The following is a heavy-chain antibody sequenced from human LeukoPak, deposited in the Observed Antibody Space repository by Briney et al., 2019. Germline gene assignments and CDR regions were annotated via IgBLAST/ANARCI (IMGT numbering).Heavy chain of an antibody. V-gene: IGHV3-23*01. Sequence: GGSLGLSCAASGFIFRRYAMSWVRQAPGKGLEWVSAISADSSTYYADSVKSRFIISRDNSKNTLYLQMNSLRAEDTAVYYCAKGGSTSPNGINDYWGQGTLVTVSS. CDR3: AKGGSTSPNGINDY. CDR1: GFIFRRYA. J-gene: IGHJ4*02. CDR2: ISADSST. D-gene: IGHD2-2*01.